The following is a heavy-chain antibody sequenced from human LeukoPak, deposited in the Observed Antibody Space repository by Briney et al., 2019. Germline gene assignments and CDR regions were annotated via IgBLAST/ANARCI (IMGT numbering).Heavy chain of an antibody. V-gene: IGHV3-30*04. Sequence: GGSLRLSCAASGFIFSSHTMHWVRQAPGKGLEWVALISFDGSNKYYADSVKGRFTISRDNSKNTLYLQMNSLRAEDTAVYYCAASDSNGYYYLGFGFWGQGTLVTVSS. CDR2: ISFDGSNK. D-gene: IGHD3-22*01. CDR3: AASDSNGYYYLGFGF. J-gene: IGHJ4*02. CDR1: GFIFSSHT.